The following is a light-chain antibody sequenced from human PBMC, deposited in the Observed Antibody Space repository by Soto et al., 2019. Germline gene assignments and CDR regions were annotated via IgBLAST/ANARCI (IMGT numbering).Light chain of an antibody. CDR3: KSYTTGSTYV. CDR1: SSDVGAYNY. Sequence: QSVLAQPASLTGSPGQSIAISCTGISSDVGAYNYVSWYQQHPGKAPKLIIFDVSNRPSGVSNRFSGSKSGDTASLTISGLQAEDEADYFCKSYTTGSTYVFGTGTKVTVL. J-gene: IGLJ1*01. V-gene: IGLV2-14*01. CDR2: DVS.